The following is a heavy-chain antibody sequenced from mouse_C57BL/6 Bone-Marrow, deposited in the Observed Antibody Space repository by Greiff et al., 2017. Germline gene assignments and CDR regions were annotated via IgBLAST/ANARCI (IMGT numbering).Heavy chain of an antibody. CDR1: GFNIKDDY. Sequence: EVQVVESGAELVRPGASVKLSCTASGFNIKDDYMHWVKQRPEQGLEWIGWIDPENGDTEYASKFQGKATITADTSSNTAYLQLSSLTSEDTAVYYCATSGSSACFDVWGKGTTVTVSS. CDR2: IDPENGDT. D-gene: IGHD1-1*01. CDR3: ATSGSSACFDV. J-gene: IGHJ1*03. V-gene: IGHV14-4*01.